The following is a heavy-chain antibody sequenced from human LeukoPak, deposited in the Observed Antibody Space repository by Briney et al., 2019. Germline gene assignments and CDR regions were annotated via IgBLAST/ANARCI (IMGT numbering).Heavy chain of an antibody. Sequence: GGSLRLSCSASGFTFSSYAMHWVRQAPGKGLEYVSAIVSNAGSTYYADSVKGRFTISRDNSKNTPYLQMSSLRAEDTAVYYCVKPLGSSGYGYFFDYWGQGSLVTVSS. D-gene: IGHD5-12*01. CDR3: VKPLGSSGYGYFFDY. CDR2: IVSNAGST. J-gene: IGHJ4*02. V-gene: IGHV3-64D*06. CDR1: GFTFSSYA.